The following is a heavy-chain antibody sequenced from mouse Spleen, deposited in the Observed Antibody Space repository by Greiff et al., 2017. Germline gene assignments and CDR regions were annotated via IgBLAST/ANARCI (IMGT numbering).Heavy chain of an antibody. Sequence: VHVKQSVAELVRPGASVKLSCTASGFNIKNTYMHWVKQRPEQGLEWIGRIDPANGNTKYAPKFQGKATITADTSSNTAYLQLSSLTSEDTAIYYCARGYYDYDRGYAMDYWGQGTSVTVSS. CDR1: GFNIKNTY. V-gene: IGHV14-3*01. CDR2: IDPANGNT. J-gene: IGHJ4*01. CDR3: ARGYYDYDRGYAMDY. D-gene: IGHD2-4*01.